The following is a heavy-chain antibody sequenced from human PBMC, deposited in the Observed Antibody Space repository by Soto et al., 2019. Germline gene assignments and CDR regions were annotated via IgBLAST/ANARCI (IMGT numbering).Heavy chain of an antibody. CDR3: ARPLAPRYYDILTGYYRDYYYGMDV. D-gene: IGHD3-9*01. J-gene: IGHJ6*02. V-gene: IGHV3-33*01. CDR1: GFTFSSYG. CDR2: IWYDGSNK. Sequence: PGGSLRLSCAASGFTFSSYGMHWVRQAPGKGLEWVAVIWYDGSNKYYADSVKGRFTISRVNSKNTLYLQMNSLRAEDTAVYYCARPLAPRYYDILTGYYRDYYYGMDVWGQGTTVTVSS.